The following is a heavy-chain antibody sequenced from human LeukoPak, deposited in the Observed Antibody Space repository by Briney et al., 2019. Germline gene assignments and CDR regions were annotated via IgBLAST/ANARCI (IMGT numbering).Heavy chain of an antibody. Sequence: GGSLRLSCAASGFTFSSYGMHWVRQAPGKGLEWVAVIWYDGSNKYYAESVKGRFTISRDNSKNTLYLQMNSLRAEDTAVYYCARDDWNYATDYWGQGTLVTVSS. V-gene: IGHV3-33*01. D-gene: IGHD1-7*01. CDR1: GFTFSSYG. CDR2: IWYDGSNK. J-gene: IGHJ4*02. CDR3: ARDDWNYATDY.